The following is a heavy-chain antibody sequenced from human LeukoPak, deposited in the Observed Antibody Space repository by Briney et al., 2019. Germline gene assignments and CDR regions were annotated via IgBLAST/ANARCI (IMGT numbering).Heavy chain of an antibody. D-gene: IGHD3-3*01. CDR1: GYSFTTYW. V-gene: IGHV5-51*01. CDR3: ARRSGTYDPPDY. J-gene: IGHJ4*02. CDR2: IYPRDSDT. Sequence: GESLKISCKASGYSFTTYWIGWVRQMPGKGLEWVGIIYPRDSDTRYSPSFEGQVTISADKSISTAYLHWSSLKASDTAMYYCARRSGTYDPPDYWGQGTLVTVSS.